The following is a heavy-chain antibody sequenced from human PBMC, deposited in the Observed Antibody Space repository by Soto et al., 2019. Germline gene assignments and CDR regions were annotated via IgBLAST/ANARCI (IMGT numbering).Heavy chain of an antibody. J-gene: IGHJ4*02. Sequence: SETLSLTCGVSGGSISSSKWWTWVRQPPGKGPEWIGYIYYSGSTYYNPSLKSRVTISVDTSKNQFSLKLSSVTAADTAVYYCVRYSNLNYFDYWGQGTLVTVSS. V-gene: IGHV4-4*02. D-gene: IGHD4-4*01. CDR2: IYYSGST. CDR1: GGSISSSKW. CDR3: VRYSNLNYFDY.